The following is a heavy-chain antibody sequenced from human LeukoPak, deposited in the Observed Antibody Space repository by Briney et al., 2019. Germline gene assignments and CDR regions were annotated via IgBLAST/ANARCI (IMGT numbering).Heavy chain of an antibody. CDR3: ARDDYDFWSGYSAAY. V-gene: IGHV3-7*01. D-gene: IGHD3-3*01. Sequence: GGPLRLSCAASGFTFSSYWMSWVRQAPGKGLEWVANIKQDGSEKYYVDSVKGRFTISRDNAKNSLYLQMNSLRAEDTAVYYCARDDYDFWSGYSAAYWGQGTLVTVSS. J-gene: IGHJ4*02. CDR2: IKQDGSEK. CDR1: GFTFSSYW.